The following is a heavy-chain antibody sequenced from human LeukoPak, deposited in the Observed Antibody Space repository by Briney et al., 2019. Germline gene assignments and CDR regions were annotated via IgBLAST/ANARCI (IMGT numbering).Heavy chain of an antibody. D-gene: IGHD3-22*01. CDR1: GGSISSHY. CDR2: IYTSGST. CDR3: ARLKSRGYPPYFDY. V-gene: IGHV4-4*07. Sequence: SETLSLTCTVSGGSISSHYWSWIRQPAGKGLEWIGRIYTSGSTNYNPSLKSRVTMSVDTSKNQFSLKLSSVTAADTAVYYCARLKSRGYPPYFDYWGQGTLVTVSS. J-gene: IGHJ4*02.